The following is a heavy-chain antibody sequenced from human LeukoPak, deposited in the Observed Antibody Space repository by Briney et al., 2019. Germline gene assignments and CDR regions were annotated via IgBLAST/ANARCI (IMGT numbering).Heavy chain of an antibody. D-gene: IGHD3-22*01. V-gene: IGHV3-64D*06. CDR2: INSNGDST. CDR3: NEDRSKSDYYCSGYSENHYFHY. J-gene: IGHJ4*02. CDR1: GFDFSSYA. Sequence: GGSLRLSSSASGFDFSSYAMRWVRQVPGRGLEYVSGINSNGDSTYYADSVKGRFTISRDNSKNTLYLQMSSLRAEDTALYYCNEDRSKSDYYCSGYSENHYFHYWGQGTLVTVSS.